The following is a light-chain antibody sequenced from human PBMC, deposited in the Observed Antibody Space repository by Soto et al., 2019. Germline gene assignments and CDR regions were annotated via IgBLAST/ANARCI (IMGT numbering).Light chain of an antibody. CDR2: DVS. CDR1: SSDVGAYNY. V-gene: IGLV2-14*01. Sequence: QSALTQSASVSGSPGQSITISCTGTSSDVGAYNYVSWYQQHPGKAPKLMIYDVSNRPSGISNRFSGSKSGNTASLTISGLQAEDEADYYCSSYTTSSTPVFGGGTKLTVL. J-gene: IGLJ2*01. CDR3: SSYTTSSTPV.